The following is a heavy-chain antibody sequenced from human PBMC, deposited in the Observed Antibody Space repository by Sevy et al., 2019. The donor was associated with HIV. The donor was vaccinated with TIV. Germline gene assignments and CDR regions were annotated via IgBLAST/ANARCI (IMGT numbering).Heavy chain of an antibody. CDR3: ARASGGDKLDYYGMDV. V-gene: IGHV4-38-2*01. Sequence: SETLSLTYAVSGYSISSGYYWGWIRQSPGKGLEWIGNIYHSGTTYYNPSLKSRVTISVDTSKNQFSLKLRSVTATDTAVYYCARASGGDKLDYYGMDVWGQGTTVTVSS. CDR2: IYHSGTT. CDR1: GYSISSGYY. D-gene: IGHD2-21*02. J-gene: IGHJ6*02.